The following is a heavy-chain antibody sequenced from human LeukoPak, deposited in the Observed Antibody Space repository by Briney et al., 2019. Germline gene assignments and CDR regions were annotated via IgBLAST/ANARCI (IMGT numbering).Heavy chain of an antibody. Sequence: SETLSLTCAVYGGSFSGYYWSWIRQPPGKGLEWIGEINHSGSTNYNPSLKSRVTISVDTSKNQFSLKLSSVTAADTAVYYCARHPFWSGYPSGWGQGTMVTVSS. V-gene: IGHV4-34*01. CDR3: ARHPFWSGYPSG. D-gene: IGHD3-3*01. CDR2: INHSGST. J-gene: IGHJ3*01. CDR1: GGSFSGYY.